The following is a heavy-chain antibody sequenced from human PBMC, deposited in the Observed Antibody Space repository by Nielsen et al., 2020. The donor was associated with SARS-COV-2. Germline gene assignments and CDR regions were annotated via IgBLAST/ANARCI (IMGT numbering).Heavy chain of an antibody. V-gene: IGHV3-21*01. CDR2: ITMSGAYM. Sequence: GESLKISCAASGFRFISYTMNWVRQAPGKGLEWVASITMSGAYMYYADSLRGRFTVSRDNAENSLFLQMSSLRDEDTAVYYCARDQDGGAATSNFYFDLWGRGTLVIVSS. CDR3: ARDQDGGAATSNFYFDL. CDR1: GFRFISYT. J-gene: IGHJ2*01. D-gene: IGHD6-25*01.